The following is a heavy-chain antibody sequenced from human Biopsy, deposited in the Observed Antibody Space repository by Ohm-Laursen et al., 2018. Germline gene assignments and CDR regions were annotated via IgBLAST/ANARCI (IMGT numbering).Heavy chain of an antibody. CDR1: GDSISSGGNY. J-gene: IGHJ5*02. CDR2: INHSGST. V-gene: IGHV4-39*07. CDR3: AVKSYFSTSFDP. Sequence: SETLSLTCTVSGDSISSGGNYWSWIRQPPGKGLEWIGEINHSGSTNFNPSFKSRVTISVDTSKNQFSLKLSSVTAADTAVYYCAVKSYFSTSFDPWGQGTLVIFSS. D-gene: IGHD1-26*01.